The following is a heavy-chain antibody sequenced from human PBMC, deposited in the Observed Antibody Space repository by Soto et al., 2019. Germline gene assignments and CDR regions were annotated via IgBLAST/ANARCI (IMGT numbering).Heavy chain of an antibody. V-gene: IGHV3-15*07. D-gene: IGHD2-2*01. CDR3: TTDSYRSITIVRFDY. Sequence: GGSLRLSCAASGFTFSNAWINWVRQAPGKGLEWVGRVKSKTHGGTTEYAETVKGRFAISRDDSNNMVYLQMNSLKIEDTAVYYCTTDSYRSITIVRFDYWGHGTLVTVSS. CDR2: VKSKTHGGTT. J-gene: IGHJ4*01. CDR1: GFTFSNAW.